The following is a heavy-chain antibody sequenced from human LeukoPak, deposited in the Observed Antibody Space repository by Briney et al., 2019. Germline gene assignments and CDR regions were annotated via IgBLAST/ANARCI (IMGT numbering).Heavy chain of an antibody. CDR2: IYHSGST. CDR1: GYSISSGYY. Sequence: SETLSLTCTVSGYSISSGYYWGWIRQPPGKGLEWIGSIYHSGSTYYNPSLKSRVTISVDTSKNQFSLKLSSVTAADTAVYYCARDGYGSGNAFDIWGQGTMVTVSS. J-gene: IGHJ3*02. CDR3: ARDGYGSGNAFDI. V-gene: IGHV4-38-2*02. D-gene: IGHD3-10*01.